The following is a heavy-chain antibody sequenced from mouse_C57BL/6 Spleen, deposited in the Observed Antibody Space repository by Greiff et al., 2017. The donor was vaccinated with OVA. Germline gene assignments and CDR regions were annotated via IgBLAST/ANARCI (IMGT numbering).Heavy chain of an antibody. D-gene: IGHD2-4*01. CDR2: INPSTGGT. CDR1: GYSFTGYY. V-gene: IGHV1-42*01. CDR3: ARSFDYDPFDY. Sequence: EVQLQQSGPELVKPGASVKISCKASGYSFTGYYMNWVKQSPEKSLEWIGEINPSTGGTTYNQKFKAKATLTVGKSSSTANMQLKSLTSEDSAVYYCARSFDYDPFDYWGQGTTLTVSS. J-gene: IGHJ2*01.